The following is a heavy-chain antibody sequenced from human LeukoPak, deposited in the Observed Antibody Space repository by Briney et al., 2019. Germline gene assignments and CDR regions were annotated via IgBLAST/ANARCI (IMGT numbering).Heavy chain of an antibody. J-gene: IGHJ4*02. V-gene: IGHV3-23*01. D-gene: IGHD5-24*01. Sequence: PGGSLRLSCAASGFSFSNYAMSWVRQAPGKGLEWVSGISGSGGSTYYADSVKGRFTISRDNSKNTLYLQMNSLRAEDTAVYYCAKGLGYGNYNYDYWGQGTLVTVSS. CDR3: AKGLGYGNYNYDY. CDR2: ISGSGGST. CDR1: GFSFSNYA.